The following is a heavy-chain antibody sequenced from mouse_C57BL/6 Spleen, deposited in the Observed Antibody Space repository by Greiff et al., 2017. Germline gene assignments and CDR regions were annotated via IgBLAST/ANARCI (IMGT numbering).Heavy chain of an antibody. D-gene: IGHD1-2*01. V-gene: IGHV1-5*01. CDR3: TRGYYGPPKDYFDY. J-gene: IGHJ2*01. CDR2: IYPGNSDT. Sequence: EVKLVESGTVLARPGASVKMSCKTSGYTFTSYWMHWVKQRPGQGLEWIGAIYPGNSDTSYNQKFKGKAKLTAVTSASTAYMELSSLTNEDSAVYYCTRGYYGPPKDYFDYWGQGTTLTVSS. CDR1: GYTFTSYW.